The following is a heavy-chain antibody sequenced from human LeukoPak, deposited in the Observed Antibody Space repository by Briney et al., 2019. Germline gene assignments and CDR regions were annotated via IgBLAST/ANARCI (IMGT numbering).Heavy chain of an antibody. CDR3: AKSSAGITWFDP. V-gene: IGHV3-23*01. D-gene: IGHD1-1*01. Sequence: GGSLRLSCAASGFTFSSYGMSWVRQAPGKGLEWVSGISGSGGSTYYADSVKGRFTISRDNSKNTLYLQMDSLRSDDTAVYYCAKSSAGITWFDPWGQGTLVTVSS. CDR2: ISGSGGST. J-gene: IGHJ5*02. CDR1: GFTFSSYG.